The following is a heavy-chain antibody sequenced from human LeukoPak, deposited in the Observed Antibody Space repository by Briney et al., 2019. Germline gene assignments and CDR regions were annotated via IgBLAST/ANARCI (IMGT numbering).Heavy chain of an antibody. CDR3: ARDLCSGGSCEYYYGMDV. J-gene: IGHJ6*02. D-gene: IGHD2-15*01. CDR1: GYTFTSYG. V-gene: IGHV1-18*01. CDR2: ISAYNGNT. Sequence: VASVKVSCKASGYTFTSYGISWVRQAPGQGLEWMGWISAYNGNTNYAQKLQGRVTMTTDTSTSTAYMELRSLRSDDTAVYYCARDLCSGGSCEYYYGMDVWGQGTTVTVSS.